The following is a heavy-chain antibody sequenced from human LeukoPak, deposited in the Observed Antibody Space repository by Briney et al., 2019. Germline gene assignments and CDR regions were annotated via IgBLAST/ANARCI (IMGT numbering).Heavy chain of an antibody. CDR1: GFTFSSQN. Sequence: GGSLRLSCAASGFTFSSQNMNWARQAPGKGLEWVAYISTSDDSTKYADSVEGRFTISRDNAENSLYLLMNSLRVEDTAVYYCVKNGWLDYWGQGMLVTVSS. D-gene: IGHD6-19*01. CDR3: VKNGWLDY. J-gene: IGHJ4*02. CDR2: ISTSDDST. V-gene: IGHV3-21*06.